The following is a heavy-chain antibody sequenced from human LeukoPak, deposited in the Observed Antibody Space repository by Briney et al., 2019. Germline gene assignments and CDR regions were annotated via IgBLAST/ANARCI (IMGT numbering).Heavy chain of an antibody. V-gene: IGHV4-34*01. CDR2: INHSGST. D-gene: IGHD5-18*01. J-gene: IGHJ4*02. CDR3: ATTRDTVAVAYFDY. CDR1: GGAFSGYY. Sequence: PSETLSLTCAVYGGAFSGYYWSWIRQPPGKGLEWIGEINHSGSTNYNPSLKSRVTISVDTSKNQFSLKLSSVTAADTAVYYCATTRDTVAVAYFDYWGQGTLDTVSS.